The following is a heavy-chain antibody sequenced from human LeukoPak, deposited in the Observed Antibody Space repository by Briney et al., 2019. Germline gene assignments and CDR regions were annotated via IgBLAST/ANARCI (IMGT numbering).Heavy chain of an antibody. Sequence: PGGSLRLSCAGSGFTLSSYAMSWVRQAPGKGLEWVSAISDSGNTYHADSVKGRFTISRDSSKNTLFLQMNRLRPEDAAVYYCAKAPVTTCRGAYCYPFDYWGQGTLVTVSS. CDR2: ISDSGNT. CDR3: AKAPVTTCRGAYCYPFDY. J-gene: IGHJ4*02. CDR1: GFTLSSYA. D-gene: IGHD2-21*01. V-gene: IGHV3-23*01.